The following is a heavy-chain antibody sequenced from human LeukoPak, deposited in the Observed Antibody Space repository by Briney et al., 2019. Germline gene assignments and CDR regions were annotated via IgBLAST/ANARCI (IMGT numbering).Heavy chain of an antibody. Sequence: GSLRLSCAASGFTFSSYDIHWVRQAPGKGLEWVAVISYGGSNKYYADSVKGRFTISRDNSKNTLYLQMNSLRAEDTAVYYCAKQSLGYCSSTSCWNYFDYWGQGTLVTVSS. CDR3: AKQSLGYCSSTSCWNYFDY. J-gene: IGHJ4*02. D-gene: IGHD2-2*01. CDR1: GFTFSSYD. CDR2: ISYGGSNK. V-gene: IGHV3-30*18.